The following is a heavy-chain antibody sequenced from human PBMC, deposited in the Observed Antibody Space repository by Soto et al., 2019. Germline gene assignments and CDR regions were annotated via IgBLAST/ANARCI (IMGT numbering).Heavy chain of an antibody. CDR3: ARPVEMATISRSYLFY. Sequence: SVKVSCKASGGTFSNYAINWVRQAPGLGLEWMGGIIPMFGTANYAQKFQGRVTITADESTSTAYLDLSSLRSEDTALYYCARPVEMATISRSYLFYWGQGTLVTVSS. J-gene: IGHJ4*02. CDR2: IIPMFGTA. V-gene: IGHV1-69*13. CDR1: GGTFSNYA. D-gene: IGHD5-12*01.